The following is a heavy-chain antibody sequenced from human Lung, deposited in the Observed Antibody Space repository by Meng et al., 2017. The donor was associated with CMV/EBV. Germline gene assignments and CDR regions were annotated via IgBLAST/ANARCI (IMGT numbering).Heavy chain of an antibody. CDR1: GGSFGSFY. Sequence: SETLSLXXAVSGGSFGSFYWSWIRQPPGKGLEWIGAINHSGSANYNPSLKRRVTISADTSKNQFSLRLTAVTAADTAVYYCASSLSGDLGEEYYYYALDVWGQGTTVXVSS. CDR3: ASSLSGDLGEEYYYYALDV. D-gene: IGHD7-27*01. V-gene: IGHV4-34*01. CDR2: INHSGSA. J-gene: IGHJ6*02.